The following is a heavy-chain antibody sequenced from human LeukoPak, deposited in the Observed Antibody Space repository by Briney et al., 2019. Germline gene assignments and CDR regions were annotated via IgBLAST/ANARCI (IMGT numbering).Heavy chain of an antibody. D-gene: IGHD4-11*01. CDR3: ARPTTVTNYYYYGTDV. CDR2: IWYDGSNK. Sequence: QPGGSLRLTCAASGFTFSSYGMHWVRQAPGKGLEWVAVIWYDGSNKYYADSVKGRFTISRDNSKNTLYLQMNSLRAEDTAVYYCARPTTVTNYYYYGTDVWGQGTTVTVSS. CDR1: GFTFSSYG. J-gene: IGHJ6*02. V-gene: IGHV3-33*01.